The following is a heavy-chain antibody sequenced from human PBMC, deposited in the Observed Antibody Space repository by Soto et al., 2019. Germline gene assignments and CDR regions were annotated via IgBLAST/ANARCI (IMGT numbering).Heavy chain of an antibody. V-gene: IGHV3-9*01. CDR1: GFTFDDYA. CDR2: ISGNSGII. CDR3: ATGGGGSEKNYFAF. Sequence: GGSLRLSCAASGFTFDDYAMHWVRQTPGKGLEWVSGISGNSGIIVYADSVKGRFTISRDNAKNSLYLQMNSLRAEDTALYYWATGGGGSEKNYFAFWGRGTLDTVPP. D-gene: IGHD3-9*01. J-gene: IGHJ4*02.